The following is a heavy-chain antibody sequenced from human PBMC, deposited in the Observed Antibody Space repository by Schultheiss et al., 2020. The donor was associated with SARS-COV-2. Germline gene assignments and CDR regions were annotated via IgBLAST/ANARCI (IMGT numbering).Heavy chain of an antibody. Sequence: SETLSLTCTVSGGSISSGGYYWNWIRQHPGKGLEWIGYIYYSGSTNYNPSLKSRVTISVDTSKNQLSLKLSSVSAADTAVYYCARVDLETALVGGLDVWGQGSTVTVSS. J-gene: IGHJ6*02. CDR2: IYYSGST. CDR3: ARVDLETALVGGLDV. D-gene: IGHD5-18*01. V-gene: IGHV4-31*03. CDR1: GGSISSGGYY.